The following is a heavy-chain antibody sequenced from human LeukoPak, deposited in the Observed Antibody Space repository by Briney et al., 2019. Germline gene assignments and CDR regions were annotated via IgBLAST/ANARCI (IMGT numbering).Heavy chain of an antibody. CDR2: IYYSGSN. CDR3: ARGRSGSYHSPFDY. J-gene: IGHJ4*02. Sequence: AETLSLTCTVSGGSLSNYHLSSIRQPPRQGAERVGYIYYSGSNNYNPSLESRVTISVDTSKNQFSLKLDSVTAADTAVYYCARGRSGSYHSPFDYWGQGTLVTVSS. CDR1: GGSLSNYH. D-gene: IGHD1-26*01. V-gene: IGHV4-59*01.